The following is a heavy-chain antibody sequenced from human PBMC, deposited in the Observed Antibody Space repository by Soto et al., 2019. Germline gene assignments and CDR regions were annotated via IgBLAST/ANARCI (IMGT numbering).Heavy chain of an antibody. CDR3: ARGELGGFVL. Sequence: EVQLVESRGGLVQPGESLRLSCAASGFTFDYYWMHWVRQAPGKGLVWVSRVHSDGTTTTYADSVKGRFTISRDHTRYTVSPQMSSMRAEYTAIYYCARGELGGFVLCVHGTVVTFS. D-gene: IGHD1-26*01. J-gene: IGHJ3*01. CDR2: VHSDGTTT. CDR1: GFTFDYYW. V-gene: IGHV3-74*01.